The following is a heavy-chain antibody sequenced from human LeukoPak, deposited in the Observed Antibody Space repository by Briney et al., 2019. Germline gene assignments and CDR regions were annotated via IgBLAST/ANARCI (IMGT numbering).Heavy chain of an antibody. CDR2: IKKDGSEK. CDR3: AREGNYYDSSGYYS. J-gene: IGHJ5*02. D-gene: IGHD3-22*01. Sequence: GGSLRLSCAASGFTFSSYWMSWVRQAPGKGLEWVANIKKDGSEKYYVDSVKGRFTISRDNAKNSLYLQMNSLRAEDTAVYYCAREGNYYDSSGYYSWGQGTLVTVSS. CDR1: GFTFSSYW. V-gene: IGHV3-7*01.